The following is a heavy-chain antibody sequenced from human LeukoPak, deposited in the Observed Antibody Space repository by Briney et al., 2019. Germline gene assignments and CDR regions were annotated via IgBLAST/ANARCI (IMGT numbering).Heavy chain of an antibody. CDR2: IYSGGST. CDR1: GFTVSSDY. Sequence: GGSLRLSCAASGFTVSSDYMSWVRQAPGKGLEWVSVIYSGGSTYYADSVKGRFTISRDNSKNMLYLQMSSLRAEDTAVYYCARSIQLWTHFDYWGQGTLVTVSS. D-gene: IGHD5-18*01. J-gene: IGHJ4*02. CDR3: ARSIQLWTHFDY. V-gene: IGHV3-53*01.